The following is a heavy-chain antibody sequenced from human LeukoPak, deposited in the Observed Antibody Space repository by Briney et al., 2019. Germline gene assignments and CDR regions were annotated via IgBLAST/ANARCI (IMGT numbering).Heavy chain of an antibody. Sequence: GGPLRLSCAASRFTFSSYGMHWVRQAPGKGLECLAAITHDGNKKYYGVSVKGRFTISRDYSKNTLYLQMDSLRAEDTAVYFCAKVRYVGDYGDYSLLGSWGQGTLVTISS. V-gene: IGHV3-30*18. D-gene: IGHD4-17*01. CDR3: AKVRYVGDYGDYSLLGS. J-gene: IGHJ5*02. CDR2: ITHDGNKK. CDR1: RFTFSSYG.